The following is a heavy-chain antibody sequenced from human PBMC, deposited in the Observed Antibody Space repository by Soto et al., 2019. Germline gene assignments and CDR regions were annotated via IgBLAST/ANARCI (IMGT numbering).Heavy chain of an antibody. D-gene: IGHD6-6*01. CDR2: IFHSGIS. V-gene: IGHV4-30-2*01. J-gene: IGHJ4*02. CDR3: ARRISARTYYFDY. CDR1: GGSITTVGYS. Sequence: LSLTCAVSGGSITTVGYSCSWIRQPPGKGLEWIGYIFHSGISYSNPSLKGRVTMSVDGSKNRFSLRLSSVTAADTAVYYCARRISARTYYFDYWGQGTLVTVSS.